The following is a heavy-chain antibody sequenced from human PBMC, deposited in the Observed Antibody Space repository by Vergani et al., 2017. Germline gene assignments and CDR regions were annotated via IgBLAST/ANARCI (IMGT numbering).Heavy chain of an antibody. V-gene: IGHV3-21*01. Sequence: EVQLVESGGGLVKPGGSLRLSCAASGFTFSSYSMNWVRQAPGKGLEWVSSISSSSSYIYYADSVKGRFTISRDNAKNSLYLQMNSLRAEDTAVYYCARDQPNSGSPYDAFDIWGQGTMVTVSS. CDR1: GFTFSSYS. CDR3: ARDQPNSGSPYDAFDI. CDR2: ISSSSSYI. J-gene: IGHJ3*02. D-gene: IGHD1-26*01.